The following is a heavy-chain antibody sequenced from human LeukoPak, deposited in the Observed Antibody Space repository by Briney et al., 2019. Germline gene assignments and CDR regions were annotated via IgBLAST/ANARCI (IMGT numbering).Heavy chain of an antibody. V-gene: IGHV1-24*01. CDR3: ATRYYDSSSSIDR. D-gene: IGHD3-22*01. CDR2: FDPEDGET. CDR1: GYSLTELS. Sequence: GASVKVSCKVSGYSLTELSMHWVRQAPGKGLEWMGGFDPEDGETIYTQKFQGRVTITEDTSTDTAYMELSSLRSEDTAVYYCATRYYDSSSSIDRWGQGTLVTVSS. J-gene: IGHJ5*02.